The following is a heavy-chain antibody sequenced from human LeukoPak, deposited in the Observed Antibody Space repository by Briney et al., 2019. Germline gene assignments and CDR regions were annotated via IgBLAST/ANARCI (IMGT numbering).Heavy chain of an antibody. CDR3: ARRTWEPLFDL. V-gene: IGHV4-4*02. D-gene: IGHD1-26*01. CDR1: GGSISSNDY. Sequence: SETLSLTCTVSGGSISSNDYWSWVRQPPGKGLEWIGEVYHSGNTNYNPSLRSRITISVDKSKNHFSLNLNSVTAADTAVYYCARRTWEPLFDLWGRGTLVTVSS. J-gene: IGHJ2*01. CDR2: VYHSGNT.